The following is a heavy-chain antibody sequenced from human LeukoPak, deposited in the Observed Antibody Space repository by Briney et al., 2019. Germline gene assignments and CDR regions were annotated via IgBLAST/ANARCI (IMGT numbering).Heavy chain of an antibody. CDR3: AKAHDSSGYYYEGY. D-gene: IGHD3-22*01. V-gene: IGHV3-23*01. CDR2: ISGSGGST. Sequence: GGSLRLSCAAPGFTFSSYAMSWVRQAPGKGLEWVSAISGSGGSTYYADSVKGRFTISRDNSKNTLYLQMNSLRAEDTAVYYCAKAHDSSGYYYEGYWGQGTLVTVSS. CDR1: GFTFSSYA. J-gene: IGHJ4*02.